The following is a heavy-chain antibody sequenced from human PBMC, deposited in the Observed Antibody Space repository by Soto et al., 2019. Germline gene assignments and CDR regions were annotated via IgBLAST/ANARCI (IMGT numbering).Heavy chain of an antibody. D-gene: IGHD3-3*01. J-gene: IGHJ6*02. CDR1: GFTFSSYA. CDR2: ISGSGGRT. Sequence: GGSLRLSCAASGFTFSSYAMSWVRQAPGKGLEWVSGISGSGGRTYYADSVKGRFTISRDNSKHTPYLQMNSLRAEDTAVYYCAKADDFWSGYHIYYYYGMDVWGQGTTVTVS. V-gene: IGHV3-23*01. CDR3: AKADDFWSGYHIYYYYGMDV.